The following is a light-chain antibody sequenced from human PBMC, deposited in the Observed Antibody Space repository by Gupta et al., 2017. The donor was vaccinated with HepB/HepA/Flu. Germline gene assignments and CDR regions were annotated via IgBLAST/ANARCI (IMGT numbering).Light chain of an antibody. V-gene: IGKV3-11*01. CDR1: QSVSSY. J-gene: IGKJ4*01. CDR2: DAS. CDR3: QQRSNWVLT. Sequence: IVLTQSPATLSLSPGERATLSCRASQSVSSYLAWYQQKPGQAPRLLIYDASNRATGIPARFSGSGSGTDFTLTISSLEPEDFAVYYCQQRSNWVLTFGGGTKVEIK.